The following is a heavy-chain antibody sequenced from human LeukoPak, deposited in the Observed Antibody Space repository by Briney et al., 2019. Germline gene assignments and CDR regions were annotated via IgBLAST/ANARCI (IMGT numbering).Heavy chain of an antibody. Sequence: PGGSLRLSCAASGFTFSSYGMHWVRQAPGKGLEWVAVIWYDGSNKYYADSVKGRFSISRDNSKNTVYLQVNSLRAEDTAVYYCARDSWIRGYSYDPRGVWGQGTLVTVSS. J-gene: IGHJ4*02. V-gene: IGHV3-33*01. D-gene: IGHD5-18*01. CDR3: ARDSWIRGYSYDPRGV. CDR2: IWYDGSNK. CDR1: GFTFSSYG.